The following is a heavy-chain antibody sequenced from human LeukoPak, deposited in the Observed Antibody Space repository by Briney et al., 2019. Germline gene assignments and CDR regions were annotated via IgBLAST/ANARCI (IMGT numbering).Heavy chain of an antibody. Sequence: PGGSLRLSCAASGFTFDDYAMHWVRQAPGKGLEWVSGISWNSGSIGYADSVKGRFTISRGNAKNSLYLQMNSLRAEDMALYYCAKAMGYGDYGFDYWGQGTLVTVSS. CDR3: AKAMGYGDYGFDY. D-gene: IGHD4-17*01. CDR2: ISWNSGSI. V-gene: IGHV3-9*03. CDR1: GFTFDDYA. J-gene: IGHJ4*02.